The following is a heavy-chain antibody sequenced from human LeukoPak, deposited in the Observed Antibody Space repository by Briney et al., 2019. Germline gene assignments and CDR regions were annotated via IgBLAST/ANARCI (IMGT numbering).Heavy chain of an antibody. D-gene: IGHD3-22*01. V-gene: IGHV4-39*07. CDR2: IYYSGST. J-gene: IGHJ4*02. CDR3: ARDRMRYYYDSSGYYYD. CDR1: GGSISSSSYY. Sequence: SETLSLTCTVSGGSISSSSYYWGWIRQPPGKGLEWIGSIYYSGSTYYNPSLKSRVTISVDTSKNQFSLKLSSVTAADTAVYFCARDRMRYYYDSSGYYYDWGQGTLVTVSS.